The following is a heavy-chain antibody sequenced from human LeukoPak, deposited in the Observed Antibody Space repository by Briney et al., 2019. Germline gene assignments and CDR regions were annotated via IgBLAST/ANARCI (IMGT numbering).Heavy chain of an antibody. CDR2: IYYSGST. CDR1: GGSISSYY. J-gene: IGHJ4*02. V-gene: IGHV4-59*08. D-gene: IGHD3-22*01. Sequence: SETLSPTCTVSGGSISSYYWSWIRQPPGKGLEWIGYIYYSGSTNYNPSLKSRVTISVDTSKNQFSLKLSSVTAADTAVYYCARQYDTGGYYCFDYWGQGTLVTVAS. CDR3: ARQYDTGGYYCFDY.